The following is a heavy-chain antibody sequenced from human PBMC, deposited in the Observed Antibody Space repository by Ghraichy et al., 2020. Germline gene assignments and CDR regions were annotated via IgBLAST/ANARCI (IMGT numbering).Heavy chain of an antibody. Sequence: GGSLRLSCAASGFTFSSYAMSWVRQAPGKGLEWVSAISGSGGSTYYADSVKGRFTISRDNSKNTLYLQMNSLRAEDTAVYYCASYCTNGVCYPDYYYYYGMDVWGQGTTVTVS. CDR3: ASYCTNGVCYPDYYYYYGMDV. CDR2: ISGSGGST. J-gene: IGHJ6*02. D-gene: IGHD2-8*01. V-gene: IGHV3-23*01. CDR1: GFTFSSYA.